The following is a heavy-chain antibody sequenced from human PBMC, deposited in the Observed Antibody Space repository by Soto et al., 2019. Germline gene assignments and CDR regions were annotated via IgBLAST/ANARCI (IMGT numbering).Heavy chain of an antibody. CDR2: IYWDDDK. D-gene: IGHD4-17*01. V-gene: IGHV2-5*02. CDR1: GFSLSTSGVG. Sequence: QITLKESGPTLVKPTQTLTLTCTFSGFSLSTSGVGVGWIRQPPGKALEWLALIYWDDDKGYSPSLTSRLTITKDTSKNRVDLTMTNMDPVDTATYYCGHMDTTVTRRWGQGILVTVSS. J-gene: IGHJ4*02. CDR3: GHMDTTVTRR.